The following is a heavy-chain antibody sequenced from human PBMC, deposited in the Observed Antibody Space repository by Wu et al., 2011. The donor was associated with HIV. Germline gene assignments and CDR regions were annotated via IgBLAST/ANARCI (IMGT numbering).Heavy chain of an antibody. CDR3: ARGRDYFDN. CDR2: LAVFLTC. J-gene: IGHJ4*02. Sequence: QVQLVESGGGLVKPGGSLRLSCAASGFTFSDHYMSWIRQAPGKGWSGFHTLAVFLTCTVCRLCEGPFTISRDNAKNSVYLQMDSLSAEDTAIYYCARGRDYFDNWGQGTLVTVSS. V-gene: IGHV3-11*04. CDR1: GFTFSDHY.